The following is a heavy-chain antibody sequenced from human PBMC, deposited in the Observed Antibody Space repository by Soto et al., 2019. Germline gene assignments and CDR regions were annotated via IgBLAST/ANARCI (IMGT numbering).Heavy chain of an antibody. D-gene: IGHD3-16*01. CDR3: AKDEGGIFDS. CDR1: GYTFAAYY. Sequence: QAQLVQSGAEVRRPGASVKGSCKTSGYTFAAYYLHWVRQAPGQGLEWMGFIFPNSVGSTTSAPQVEGRVTMTRDTSLSTAYLELSGLTSEDTGFYYCAKDEGGIFDSWGHGTLVSVSS. V-gene: IGHV1-2*02. J-gene: IGHJ4*01. CDR2: IFPNSVGST.